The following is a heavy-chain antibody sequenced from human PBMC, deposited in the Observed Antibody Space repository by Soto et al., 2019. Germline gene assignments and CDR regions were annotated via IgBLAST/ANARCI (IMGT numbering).Heavy chain of an antibody. CDR2: IYYSGST. CDR1: GGSISRGGYY. Sequence: QVQLQESGPGLVKPSQTLSLTCTVSGGSISRGGYYWSWIRQHPGKGLEWIGYIYYSGSTYYNPSLKSRVTIPVDSSKNQFSLKLSSVTAADTAVYYCVRVNVDTAMVLYYFDYWGQGTLVTVSS. CDR3: VRVNVDTAMVLYYFDY. J-gene: IGHJ4*02. D-gene: IGHD5-18*01. V-gene: IGHV4-31*03.